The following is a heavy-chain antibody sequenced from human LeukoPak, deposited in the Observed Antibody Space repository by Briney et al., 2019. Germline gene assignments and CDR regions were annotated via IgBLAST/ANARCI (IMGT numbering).Heavy chain of an antibody. D-gene: IGHD3-22*01. V-gene: IGHV3-21*01. J-gene: IGHJ3*02. Sequence: GGSLRLSCAASGFAFSSYSMNWVRQPPGKGLEWLSSISSSGSYINYADSVKGRFTISRDNAKNSLLLQMDSLRTEDTAVYYCARDGIEGDSSGYYVGAFYIWGEAKMVTVSS. CDR2: ISSSGSYI. CDR1: GFAFSSYS. CDR3: ARDGIEGDSSGYYVGAFYI.